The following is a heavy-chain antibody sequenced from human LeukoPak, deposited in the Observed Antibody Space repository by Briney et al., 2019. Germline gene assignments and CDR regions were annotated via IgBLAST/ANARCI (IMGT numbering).Heavy chain of an antibody. CDR3: ARGLYSSGWF. Sequence: PGGSLRLSCAASGFTFDDYGMSCVRQAPGKGLEWVSGINWNGDSTGYADSVKGRFTISRENAKNSLYLQMNSLRAEDTALYYCARGLYSSGWFWGQGTLVTVSS. CDR2: INWNGDST. D-gene: IGHD6-19*01. J-gene: IGHJ4*02. V-gene: IGHV3-20*04. CDR1: GFTFDDYG.